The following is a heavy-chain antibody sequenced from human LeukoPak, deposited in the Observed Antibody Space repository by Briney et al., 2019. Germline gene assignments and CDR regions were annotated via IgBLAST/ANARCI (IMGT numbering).Heavy chain of an antibody. CDR1: GGSFSGYY. Sequence: SETLSLTCAVYGGSFSGYYWSRIRQPPGKELEWIGEINHSGSTNYNPSLKSRVTISVDTSKNQFSLKLSSVTAADTAVYYCARGPYSYSGSWHFQHWGQGTLVTVSS. D-gene: IGHD1-26*01. J-gene: IGHJ1*01. CDR3: ARGPYSYSGSWHFQH. V-gene: IGHV4-34*01. CDR2: INHSGST.